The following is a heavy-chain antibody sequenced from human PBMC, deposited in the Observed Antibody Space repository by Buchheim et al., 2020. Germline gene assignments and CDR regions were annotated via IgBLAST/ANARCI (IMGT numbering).Heavy chain of an antibody. CDR1: GFTFSSYE. CDR3: ASLWLQSPYYYYGMDV. J-gene: IGHJ6*02. D-gene: IGHD5-24*01. CDR2: ISSSGSTI. Sequence: EVQLVESGGGLVQPGGSLRLSCAASGFTFSSYEMNWVRQAPGKGLEWVSYISSSGSTIYYADSVKGRFTISRDNAKNSLYLQMNSLRAEDTAVYYCASLWLQSPYYYYGMDVWGQGTT. V-gene: IGHV3-48*03.